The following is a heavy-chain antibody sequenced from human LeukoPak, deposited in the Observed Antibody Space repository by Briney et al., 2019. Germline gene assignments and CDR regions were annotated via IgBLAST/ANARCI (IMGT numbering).Heavy chain of an antibody. V-gene: IGHV3-66*01. D-gene: IGHD3-16*01. CDR1: GFTVSSNY. Sequence: QPGGSLRLSCAASGFTVSSNYMSWVRQAPGKGLEWVSVIYSGGSTYYADSVKGRFTISSDNSKSTLYLQMNSLRAEDTAVYYCARDSRNYDYAYWGQGTLVTVSS. CDR3: ARDSRNYDYAY. J-gene: IGHJ4*02. CDR2: IYSGGST.